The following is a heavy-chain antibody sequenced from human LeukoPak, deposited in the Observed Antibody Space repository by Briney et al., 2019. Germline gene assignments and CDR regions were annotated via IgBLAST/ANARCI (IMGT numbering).Heavy chain of an antibody. V-gene: IGHV3-23*01. J-gene: IGHJ4*02. CDR2: ISGSGGST. CDR1: GFTFNDYA. CDR3: AKESARPFDY. Sequence: GGSLRLSCAASGFTFNDYAMSWVRQAPGKRLEWVSGISGSGGSTYYADSVKGRFTISRDNSKNTLYLQMNSLRAEDTAVYYCAKESARPFDYWGQGTLVTVSS.